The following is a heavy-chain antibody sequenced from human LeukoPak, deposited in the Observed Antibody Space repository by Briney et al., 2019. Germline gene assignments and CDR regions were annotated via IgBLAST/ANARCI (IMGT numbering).Heavy chain of an antibody. V-gene: IGHV3-7*01. Sequence: GGSLRLSCAASGFTFSSYWMSWVRQAPGKGLEWVANIKQDGSEKYYVDSVKGRFTISRDNAKNSLYLQMNSLRAEDTAVYYCARDIRWLQSKNFDYWGQGTLVTVSS. J-gene: IGHJ4*02. CDR2: IKQDGSEK. CDR3: ARDIRWLQSKNFDY. D-gene: IGHD5-24*01. CDR1: GFTFSSYW.